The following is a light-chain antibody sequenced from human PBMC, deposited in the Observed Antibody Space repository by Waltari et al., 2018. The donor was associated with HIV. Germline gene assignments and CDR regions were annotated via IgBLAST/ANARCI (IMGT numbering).Light chain of an antibody. J-gene: IGLJ3*02. Sequence: SYELTQPPSVSVSPGQTARTTCSGANLRNKCVSWYPQKPVQSPVLVIYENIRRPSGIPEGVSASVSGNTATLTISGSQAMDEADFYCQAWDRGIGVFGGGTKLTVL. CDR3: QAWDRGIGV. CDR1: NLRNKC. V-gene: IGLV3-1*01. CDR2: ENI.